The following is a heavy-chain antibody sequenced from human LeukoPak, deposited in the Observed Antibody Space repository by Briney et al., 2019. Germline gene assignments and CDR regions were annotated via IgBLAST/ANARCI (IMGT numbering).Heavy chain of an antibody. J-gene: IGHJ6*03. Sequence: QSGGSLRLSCAAFGFTFSSYWMTWVRQAPGKGLEWVANIREDGSEKYYVDSVKGRFSISRDNAKNSLELQMNSLRAEDTAVYYCAREGIRAGDAPLYYYMDVWGEGTTVTVSS. CDR3: AREGIRAGDAPLYYYMDV. CDR2: IREDGSEK. CDR1: GFTFSSYW. D-gene: IGHD6-13*01. V-gene: IGHV3-7*01.